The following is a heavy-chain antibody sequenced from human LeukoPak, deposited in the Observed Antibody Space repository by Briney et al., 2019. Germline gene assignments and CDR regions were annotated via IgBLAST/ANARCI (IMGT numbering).Heavy chain of an antibody. CDR2: ISYDGSNK. CDR1: GFTFSSYG. J-gene: IGHJ3*02. D-gene: IGHD4-17*01. CDR3: AAPYGDYGTDAFDI. V-gene: IGHV3-30*03. Sequence: GGSLRLSCAASGFTFSSYGMHWVRQAPSKRLEWVAVISYDGSNKYYADSVKGRFSISRDNSKNTLYLQMNSLRAEDTAVYYCAAPYGDYGTDAFDIWGQGTMVTVSS.